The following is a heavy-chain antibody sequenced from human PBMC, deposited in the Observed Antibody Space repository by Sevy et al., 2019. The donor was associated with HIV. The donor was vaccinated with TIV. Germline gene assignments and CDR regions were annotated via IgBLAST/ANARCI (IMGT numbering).Heavy chain of an antibody. J-gene: IGHJ6*02. V-gene: IGHV3-30-3*01. CDR3: ARGGVYYGSDYYYSMDV. CDR1: GFTFSTYT. Sequence: GGSLRLSCAASGFTFSTYTVHWVRQAPGKGLEWVAVISYDGSNKYYVDSVKGRFTISRDNSKDTLYLQMNSLRAEDSAVYYWARGGVYYGSDYYYSMDVWGQGTTVTVSS. D-gene: IGHD3-10*01. CDR2: ISYDGSNK.